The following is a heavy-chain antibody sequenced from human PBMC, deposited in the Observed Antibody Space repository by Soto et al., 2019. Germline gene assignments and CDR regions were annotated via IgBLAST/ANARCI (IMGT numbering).Heavy chain of an antibody. Sequence: QLQLQESGPGLVKPSETLSLTCTVSGGSISSSSYYWGWIRQPPGKGLEWIGSIYYSGSTYYNPSLKSRVTISVDTSKNQFSLKLSSVTAADTAVYYCARQRIRYFDWLFNGGWFDPWGQGTLVTVSS. J-gene: IGHJ5*02. D-gene: IGHD3-9*01. CDR1: GGSISSSSYY. V-gene: IGHV4-39*01. CDR2: IYYSGST. CDR3: ARQRIRYFDWLFNGGWFDP.